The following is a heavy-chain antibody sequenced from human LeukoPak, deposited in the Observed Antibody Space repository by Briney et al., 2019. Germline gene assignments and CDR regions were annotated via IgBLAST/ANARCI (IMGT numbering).Heavy chain of an antibody. CDR3: ASKRGYGSGSYYTDYYYYGMDV. J-gene: IGHJ6*02. CDR1: GGTFSSYA. CDR2: IIPILGIA. V-gene: IGHV1-69*04. Sequence: GASVKVSCKASGGTFSSYAISWVRQAPGQGLEWMGRIIPILGIADYAQKCQGRVTVTADKSTSTAYMELSSLRSEDTAVYYCASKRGYGSGSYYTDYYYYGMDVWGQGTTVTVSS. D-gene: IGHD3-10*01.